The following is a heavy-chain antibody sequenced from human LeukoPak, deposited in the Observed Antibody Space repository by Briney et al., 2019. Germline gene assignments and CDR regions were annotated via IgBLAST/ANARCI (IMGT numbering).Heavy chain of an antibody. CDR2: IYYSGST. Sequence: SETLSLTCTVSGGSISSGSYYWGWIRQPPGKGLEWIGSIYYSGSTYYNPSLKSRVTISVDTSKNQFSLKLSSVTAADTAVYYCARHEGAAAADADYFDYWGQGTLVTVSS. V-gene: IGHV4-39*01. D-gene: IGHD6-13*01. CDR1: GGSISSGSYY. J-gene: IGHJ4*02. CDR3: ARHEGAAAADADYFDY.